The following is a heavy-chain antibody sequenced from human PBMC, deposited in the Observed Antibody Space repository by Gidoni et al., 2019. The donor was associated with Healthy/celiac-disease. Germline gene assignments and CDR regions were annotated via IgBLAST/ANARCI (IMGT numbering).Heavy chain of an antibody. V-gene: IGHV3-30*04. Sequence: QVQLVESGGGVVQPGRSLRLSCAASGFTFSSYALPWVRQAPGKGLEWVAVISYDGSNKYYADSVKGRFTISRDNSKNTLYLQMNSLRAEDTAVYYCARVLQLWPQYQSYYYGMDVWGQGTTVTVSS. J-gene: IGHJ6*02. CDR3: ARVLQLWPQYQSYYYGMDV. CDR1: GFTFSSYA. D-gene: IGHD5-18*01. CDR2: ISYDGSNK.